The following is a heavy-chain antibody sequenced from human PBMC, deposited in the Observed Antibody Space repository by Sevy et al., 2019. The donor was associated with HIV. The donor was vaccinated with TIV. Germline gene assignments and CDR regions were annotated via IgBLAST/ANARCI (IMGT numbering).Heavy chain of an antibody. V-gene: IGHV1-18*01. CDR1: GYTFTNYH. Sequence: ASVKVSCKASGYTFTNYHITWVRQAPGQGLEWMGWITPNNGNTNYARRLQCRVTMTTDTSTATAYMELRSLRSDDTAVYYCARAPSGSQGPGQYFHHWGQGTLVTVTS. CDR2: ITPNNGNT. CDR3: ARAPSGSQGPGQYFHH. J-gene: IGHJ1*01. D-gene: IGHD1-26*01.